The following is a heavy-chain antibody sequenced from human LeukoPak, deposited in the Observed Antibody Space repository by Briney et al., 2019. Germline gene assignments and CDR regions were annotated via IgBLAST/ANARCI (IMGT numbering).Heavy chain of an antibody. Sequence: PGGSLRLSCAASGFTVSSNYMSWVRQAPGKGLEWVAFIRYDGSNKYYADSVKGRFTISRDNSKNTLYLQMNSLRAEDTAVYYCAKDRGGATLFNYWGQGTLVTVSS. CDR2: IRYDGSNK. D-gene: IGHD1-26*01. J-gene: IGHJ4*02. V-gene: IGHV3-30*02. CDR3: AKDRGGATLFNY. CDR1: GFTVSSNY.